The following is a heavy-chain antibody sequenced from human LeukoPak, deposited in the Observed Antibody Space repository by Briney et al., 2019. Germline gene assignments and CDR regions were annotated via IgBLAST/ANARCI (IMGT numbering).Heavy chain of an antibody. D-gene: IGHD4-17*01. CDR3: ARASDYGDYEGFFDY. Sequence: PSETLSLTCAVYGGSFSGYYWSWIRQPPGKGLEWIGEINHSGSTNYNPSLKSRVTMSVDTSKNQFSLKLSSVTAADTAVYYCARASDYGDYEGFFDYWGQGTLVTVSS. CDR1: GGSFSGYY. J-gene: IGHJ4*02. CDR2: INHSGST. V-gene: IGHV4-34*01.